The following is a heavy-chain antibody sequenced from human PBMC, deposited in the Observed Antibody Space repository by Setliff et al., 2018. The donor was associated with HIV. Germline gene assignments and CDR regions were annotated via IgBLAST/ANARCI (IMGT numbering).Heavy chain of an antibody. V-gene: IGHV4-59*01. J-gene: IGHJ4*02. Sequence: ETLSLTCTVSGGSISSYYWSWIRQPPGKGLEWIGYIYYSGSTNYNPSLKSRVTISVDTSKNQFSLKLSSVTAADTAVYYCARGRRITMIRGIIPFTYWGQGTLVTVSS. CDR1: GGSISSYY. D-gene: IGHD3-10*01. CDR3: ARGRRITMIRGIIPFTY. CDR2: IYYSGST.